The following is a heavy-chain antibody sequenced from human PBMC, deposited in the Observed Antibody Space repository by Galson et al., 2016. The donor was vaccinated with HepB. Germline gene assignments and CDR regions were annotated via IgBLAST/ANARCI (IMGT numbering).Heavy chain of an antibody. V-gene: IGHV1-3*04. CDR3: PRLNIAVAAA. D-gene: IGHD6-19*01. CDR1: GYSFTGYA. J-gene: IGHJ5*02. CDR2: INTDNGNT. Sequence: SVKVSCKASGYSFTGYAMHWVRQAPGQRLEWMGWINTDNGNTKYSQKFQGRVTITRDTSASTAFLELSSLRSEDTAVYYCPRLNIAVAAAWGQGTLVTVSS.